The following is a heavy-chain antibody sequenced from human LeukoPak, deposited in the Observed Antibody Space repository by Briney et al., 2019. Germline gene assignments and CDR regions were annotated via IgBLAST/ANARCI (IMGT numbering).Heavy chain of an antibody. D-gene: IGHD3-10*01. CDR2: ISSHSDYI. Sequence: GGSLRLSCAGSGFTLSTYTMGWVRQAPGKGLEWVSSISSHSDYIYYADSVKGRFTISRDNAKNSLFLQMNSLRAEDTAIYYCVRDTRSSYSYYGMDVWGQGTTVTVSS. CDR1: GFTLSTYT. CDR3: VRDTRSSYSYYGMDV. J-gene: IGHJ6*02. V-gene: IGHV3-21*01.